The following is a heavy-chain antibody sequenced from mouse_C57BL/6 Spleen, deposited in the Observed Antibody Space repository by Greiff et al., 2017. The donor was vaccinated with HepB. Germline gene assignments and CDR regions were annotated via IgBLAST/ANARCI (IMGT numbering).Heavy chain of an antibody. CDR3: ARMARTIN. CDR1: GFTFSSYG. Sequence: EVKLVESGGGLVQPGGSLKLSCAASGFTFSSYGMSWVRQTPDKRLELVATINSNGGSTYYPDSVKGRFTIPRDNAKNTLYLQMSSLKYEDTAMYYCARMARTINWGQGTTLTVSS. J-gene: IGHJ2*01. V-gene: IGHV5-6-3*01. CDR2: INSNGGST.